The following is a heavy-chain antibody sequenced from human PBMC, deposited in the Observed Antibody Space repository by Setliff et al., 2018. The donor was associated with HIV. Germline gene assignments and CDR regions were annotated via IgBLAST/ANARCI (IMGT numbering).Heavy chain of an antibody. CDR3: ARGVRDNSGWSSYYFDY. CDR1: GGSFSGYY. CDR2: VTHSGRT. V-gene: IGHV4-34*01. Sequence: PSETLSLTCAVYGGSFSGYYWSWIRQPPGKGLEWIGEVTHSGRTNYNPSLESRVTTSVDMSKKQFSLRLTSVTAADTAVYYCARGVRDNSGWSSYYFDYWGQGTLVTVSS. D-gene: IGHD6-19*01. J-gene: IGHJ4*02.